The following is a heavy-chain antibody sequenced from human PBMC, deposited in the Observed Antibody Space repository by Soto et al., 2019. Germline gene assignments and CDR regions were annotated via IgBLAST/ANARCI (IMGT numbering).Heavy chain of an antibody. V-gene: IGHV3-30*18. J-gene: IGHJ6*02. CDR3: VKDGSSGWPYYYGLDV. CDR1: GFTFSSYG. Sequence: QVQLVESGGGGVQPGRSLRLSCAASGFTFSSYGMHWVRQAPGKGLEWVAVISYDGRNKYYADSVKGRFTISRDNSKITLYLQMSSLRAEDKAVYYCVKDGSSGWPYYYGLDVWGQGTTVTVSS. D-gene: IGHD6-19*01. CDR2: ISYDGRNK.